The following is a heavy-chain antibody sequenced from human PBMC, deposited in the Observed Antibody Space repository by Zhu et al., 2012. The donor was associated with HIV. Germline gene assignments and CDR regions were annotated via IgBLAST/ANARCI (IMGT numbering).Heavy chain of an antibody. J-gene: IGHJ6*03. CDR2: ISWSGEAT. Sequence: EVQLVESGGNVIQPGGSLRLSCAASGFTFNKYAMHWVRQAPGKGLEWISLISWSGEATYYTGSVEGRFTISRDNSKNSLYLQMNSLRPEDTALYYCAKGAAANYHDYYYMDVWGKGTTVSVSS. CDR1: GFTFNKYA. D-gene: IGHD3-10*01. CDR3: AKGAAANYHDYYYMDV. V-gene: IGHV3-43*01.